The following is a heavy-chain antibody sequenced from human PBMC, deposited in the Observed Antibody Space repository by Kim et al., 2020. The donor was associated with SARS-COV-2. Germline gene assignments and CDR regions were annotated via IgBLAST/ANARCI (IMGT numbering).Heavy chain of an antibody. CDR1: GFTFSSYD. V-gene: IGHV3-13*01. Sequence: GGSLRLSCAASGFTFSSYDMHWVRQATGKGLEWVSAIGTAGDTYYPGSVKGRFTISRENAKNSLYLQMNSLRAGDTAVYYCARAHRGYYYYGMDVWGQGTTVTVSS. CDR3: ARAHRGYYYYGMDV. CDR2: IGTAGDT. D-gene: IGHD3-10*01. J-gene: IGHJ6*02.